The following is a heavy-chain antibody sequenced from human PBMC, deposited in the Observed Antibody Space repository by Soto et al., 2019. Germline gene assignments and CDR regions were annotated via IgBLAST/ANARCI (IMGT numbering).Heavy chain of an antibody. CDR1: GGSISSYY. CDR2: IYYSGST. Sequence: SETLSLTCTVSGGSISSYYWSWIRQPPGKGLEWIGYIYYSGSTNYNPSLKSRVTISVDTSKNRFSLKLSSVTAADTAVYYCARDFMVRAARPMRWFDPWGQGTLVTVSS. J-gene: IGHJ5*02. CDR3: ARDFMVRAARPMRWFDP. V-gene: IGHV4-59*01. D-gene: IGHD6-6*01.